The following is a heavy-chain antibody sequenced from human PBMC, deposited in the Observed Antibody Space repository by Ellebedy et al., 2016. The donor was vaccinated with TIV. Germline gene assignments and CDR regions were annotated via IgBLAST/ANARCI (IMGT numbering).Heavy chain of an antibody. CDR3: ASGEVVVSAAAGACFDY. CDR1: GGSISSGGYY. D-gene: IGHD6-13*01. J-gene: IGHJ4*02. CDR2: IYYSGST. V-gene: IGHV4-31*03. Sequence: SETLSLTCTVSGGSISSGGYYWSWIRQHPGKGLEWIGYIYYSGSTYYNPSLKSRVTISVDTSKNQVSLKLSSVTAADTAVYYCASGEVVVSAAAGACFDYWGQGTLVTVSS.